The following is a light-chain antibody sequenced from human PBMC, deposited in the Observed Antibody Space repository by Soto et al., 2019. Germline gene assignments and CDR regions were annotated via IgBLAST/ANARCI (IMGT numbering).Light chain of an antibody. CDR3: CSHAGSYSWV. Sequence: QSALPQPRSVSGSPGQSVTISCTGTSSDVGAYNHVSWYQQHQGKVPKLIINEVSERPSGVPDRFSGSKSGNTASLTISGLQAEDEAEYYCCSHAGSYSWVFGGGTKVTVL. CDR2: EVS. J-gene: IGLJ3*02. CDR1: SSDVGAYNH. V-gene: IGLV2-11*01.